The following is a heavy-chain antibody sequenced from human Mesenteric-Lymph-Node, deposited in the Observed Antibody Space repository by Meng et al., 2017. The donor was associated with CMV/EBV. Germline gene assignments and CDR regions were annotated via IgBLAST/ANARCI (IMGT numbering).Heavy chain of an antibody. D-gene: IGHD3-3*01. CDR2: ISGSGGST. CDR3: ARGPPFWHHLDY. V-gene: IGHV3-23*01. Sequence: GESLKISCAASKFTVRTNEMRWVRQAPGKGLEWVSAISGSGGSTYYADSVKGRFTISRDDSKNTVYLQMNSLTGEDTAVYFCARGPPFWHHLDYWGQGTLVTVSS. J-gene: IGHJ4*02. CDR1: KFTVRTNE.